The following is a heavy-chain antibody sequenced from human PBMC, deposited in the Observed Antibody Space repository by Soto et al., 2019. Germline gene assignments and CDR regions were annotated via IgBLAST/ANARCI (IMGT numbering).Heavy chain of an antibody. Sequence: LRLSCAASGFTFSSYGMHWFRQTPVKGLEWVAVISHDGNQKYYADFAKGRFTISRDNARNTLHLQMNSLRPEDTAFFYCVKATLPTAIKFGVDSWGQGTLVTVSS. CDR2: ISHDGNQK. J-gene: IGHJ5*01. CDR3: VKATLPTAIKFGVDS. V-gene: IGHV3-30*18. CDR1: GFTFSSYG. D-gene: IGHD2-2*01.